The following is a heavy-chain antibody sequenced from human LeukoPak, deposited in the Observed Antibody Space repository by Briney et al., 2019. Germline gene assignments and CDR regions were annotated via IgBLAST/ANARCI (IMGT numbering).Heavy chain of an antibody. D-gene: IGHD3-3*01. Sequence: SETLSLTCAVYGGSFSGYYWSWIRQPPGKGLEWIGEINHSGSTNYNPSLKSRVTISVDTSKNQFSLKLSSVTAADTAVYYCARGEFGYYYYMDVWGKGTTVTVSS. CDR2: INHSGST. V-gene: IGHV4-34*01. J-gene: IGHJ6*03. CDR1: GGSFSGYY. CDR3: ARGEFGYYYYMDV.